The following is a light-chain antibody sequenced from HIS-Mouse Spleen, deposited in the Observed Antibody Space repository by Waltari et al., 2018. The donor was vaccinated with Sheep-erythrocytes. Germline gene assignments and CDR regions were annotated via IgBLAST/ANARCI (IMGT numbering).Light chain of an antibody. CDR2: DAS. CDR1: QSVSSY. CDR3: QQSSNWPPIT. V-gene: IGKV3-11*01. Sequence: EIVLTQSPATLSLSPGERATLSCRASQSVSSYLAWYQQKPGQAPRLLIYDASSRTTGIPVRFSGSGSGTDFALTISSIGPEDFAVYYCQQSSNWPPITFGQGTRLEIK. J-gene: IGKJ5*01.